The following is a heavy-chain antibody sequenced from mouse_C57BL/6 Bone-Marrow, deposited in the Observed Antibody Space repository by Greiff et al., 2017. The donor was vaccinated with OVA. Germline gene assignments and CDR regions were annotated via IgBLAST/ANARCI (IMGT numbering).Heavy chain of an antibody. CDR1: GYTFTSYW. CDR3: ARRNDYDDYAMDY. D-gene: IGHD2-4*01. J-gene: IGHJ4*01. CDR2: IDPSDSYT. V-gene: IGHV1-59*01. Sequence: QVQLQQPGAELVRPGTSVKLSCKASGYTFTSYWMHWVKQRPGQGLEWIGVIDPSDSYTNYNQKFKGKATLTVDTSSSTAYMQLSSLTSADSAVYYCARRNDYDDYAMDYWGQGTSVTVSS.